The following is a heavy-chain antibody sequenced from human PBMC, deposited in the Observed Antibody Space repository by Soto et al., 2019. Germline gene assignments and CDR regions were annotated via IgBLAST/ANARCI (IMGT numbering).Heavy chain of an antibody. J-gene: IGHJ4*02. CDR1: GGSISSYY. Sequence: SETLSLTCTVSGGSISSYYWSWIRQPPGKGLEWIGYIYYSGSTNYNPSLKSRVTISVDTSKNQFSLKLSSVTAADTAVYYCARHSEELLWFGEPNRLALDYWGQGTLVT. CDR3: ARHSEELLWFGEPNRLALDY. CDR2: IYYSGST. D-gene: IGHD3-10*01. V-gene: IGHV4-59*08.